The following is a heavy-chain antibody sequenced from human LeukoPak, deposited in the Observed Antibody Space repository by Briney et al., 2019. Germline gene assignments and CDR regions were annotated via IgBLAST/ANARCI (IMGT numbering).Heavy chain of an antibody. CDR2: VSFSGTT. J-gene: IGHJ6*02. CDR3: TRSRVSGSYFDYHSGMGV. V-gene: IGHV4-59*11. D-gene: IGHD1-26*01. CDR1: RGPISSHY. Sequence: SETLSLTCTVSRGPISSHYWSWIRQPPGEGLEWIGYVSFSGTTKYSPSLNSRVTISRDTSKNQFSLRVNSVIAADTAVYYCTRSRVSGSYFDYHSGMGVWGQGTTVIVS.